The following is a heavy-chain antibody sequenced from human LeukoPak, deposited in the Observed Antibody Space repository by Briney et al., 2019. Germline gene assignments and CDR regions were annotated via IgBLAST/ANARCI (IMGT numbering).Heavy chain of an antibody. V-gene: IGHV3-15*01. CDR2: IKSKTDGGTT. CDR1: GFTFSNAW. Sequence: GGSLRLSCAASGFTFSNAWMSWVRQAPGKGLEWVGRIKSKTDGGTTDHAAPVKGRFTISRDDSKNTLYLQMNSLRAEDTAVYYCARQPADYWGQGTLVTVSS. CDR3: ARQPADY. D-gene: IGHD5-18*01. J-gene: IGHJ4*02.